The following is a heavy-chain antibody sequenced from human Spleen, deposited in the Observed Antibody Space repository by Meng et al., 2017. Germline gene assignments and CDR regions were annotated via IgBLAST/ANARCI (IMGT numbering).Heavy chain of an antibody. V-gene: IGHV3-21*01. CDR2: ISSTST. CDR3: ARGRVVVAATPSDY. D-gene: IGHD2-15*01. CDR1: GFTFSSYS. Sequence: EVQLVESGGGLVKPGGSLRLSCAASGFTFSSYSMSWVRQAPGKGLEWVSSISSTSTTYADSVKGRFTISRDNAKNSLYLQMNSLRVKDTAVYYCARGRVVVAATPSDYWGQGALVTVSS. J-gene: IGHJ4*02.